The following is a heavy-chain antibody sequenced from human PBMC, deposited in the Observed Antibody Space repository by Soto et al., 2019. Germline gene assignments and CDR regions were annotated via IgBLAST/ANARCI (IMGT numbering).Heavy chain of an antibody. V-gene: IGHV4-59*01. J-gene: IGHJ4*02. Sequence: QVQLQESGPGLVKPSETLSLTCTVSGGSISNYYWTWIRQPPGKGLVWIGYIFYTGRTNYNPSLKRRVPMSVDTSKNQCSLKLTSVTAADRAVYYFARISLTVGWSSFEDWGPGTMVSVSS. D-gene: IGHD6-19*01. CDR2: IFYTGRT. CDR3: ARISLTVGWSSFED. CDR1: GGSISNYY.